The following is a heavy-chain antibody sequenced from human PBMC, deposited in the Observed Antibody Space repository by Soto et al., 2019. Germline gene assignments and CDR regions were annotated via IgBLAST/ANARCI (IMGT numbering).Heavy chain of an antibody. Sequence: SETLCLTCTVSGGSISKYYWSWIRQPPGKGLEWIGYVYYTGSTNYNPSLKSRVTISVDTSENQFYLKLNSVTAADTAVYYCARRVVVTGTPLRWFDPWGQGTLVTVSS. CDR1: GGSISKYY. D-gene: IGHD2-21*02. V-gene: IGHV4-59*08. J-gene: IGHJ5*02. CDR2: VYYTGST. CDR3: ARRVVVTGTPLRWFDP.